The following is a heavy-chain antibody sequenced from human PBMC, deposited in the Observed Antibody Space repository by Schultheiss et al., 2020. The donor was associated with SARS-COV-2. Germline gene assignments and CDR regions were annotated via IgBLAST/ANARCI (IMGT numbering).Heavy chain of an antibody. CDR2: ISGSGDTI. V-gene: IGHV3-11*01. J-gene: IGHJ6*02. CDR1: GFTFSDHY. D-gene: IGHD4-17*01. CDR3: ARGPVTTDIDYYYYGMDV. Sequence: GESLKISCAASGFTFSDHYMDWVRQAPGKGLEWISYISGSGDTIYYADSVKGRFTISRDNSKNTLYLQMNSLRAEDTAVYYCARGPVTTDIDYYYYGMDVWGQGTTVTVSS.